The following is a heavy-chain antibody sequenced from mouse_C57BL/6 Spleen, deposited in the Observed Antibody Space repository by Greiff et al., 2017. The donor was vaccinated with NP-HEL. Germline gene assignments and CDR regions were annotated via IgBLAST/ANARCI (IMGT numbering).Heavy chain of an antibody. V-gene: IGHV1-19*01. CDR2: INPYNGGT. CDR1: GYTFTDYY. D-gene: IGHD4-1*01. J-gene: IGHJ3*01. Sequence: DVKLQESGPVLVKPGASVKMSCKASGYTFTDYYMNWVKQSHGKSLEWIGVINPYNGGTSYNQKFKGKATLTVDKSSSTAYMELNSLTSEDSAVYYCARGGTGTLAYWGQGTLVTVSA. CDR3: ARGGTGTLAY.